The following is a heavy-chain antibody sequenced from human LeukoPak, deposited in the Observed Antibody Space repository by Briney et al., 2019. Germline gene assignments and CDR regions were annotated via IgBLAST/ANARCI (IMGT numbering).Heavy chain of an antibody. D-gene: IGHD4-17*01. CDR2: IYSGGST. CDR1: GLSVRGSY. Sequence: GGSLRLSCEVSGLSVRGSYMSWVRQAPGKGLEWVSVIYSGGSTYYADSVKGRFTISRDNSKNTLCLQMNSLRAEDTAVYYCVRGDYGDYTLFDYWGQGTLVTVSS. J-gene: IGHJ4*02. V-gene: IGHV3-53*01. CDR3: VRGDYGDYTLFDY.